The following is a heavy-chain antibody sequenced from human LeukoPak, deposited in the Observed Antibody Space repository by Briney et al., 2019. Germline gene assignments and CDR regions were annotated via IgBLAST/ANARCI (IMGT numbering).Heavy chain of an antibody. V-gene: IGHV4-39*01. CDR3: ARPRIAAAENNWFDP. CDR1: GASISTSAYY. Sequence: SETLSLTCSVSGASISTSAYYWGWIRQPPGKGLEWIGSIYYSGSTYYNASLNSRVTISIDTSKNLFSLRLNSMTAADTAVYYCARPRIAAAENNWFDPWGQGTLVTVSS. J-gene: IGHJ5*02. D-gene: IGHD6-13*01. CDR2: IYYSGST.